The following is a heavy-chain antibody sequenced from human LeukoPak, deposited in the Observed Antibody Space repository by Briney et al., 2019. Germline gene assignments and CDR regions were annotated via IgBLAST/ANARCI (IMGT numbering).Heavy chain of an antibody. CDR3: ARDQDYGTTTPLDY. Sequence: GGSLRLSCAASGFKFSSYEMNWVRQAPGKGLEWLSYISSTGSTIYYADSVKGRFTISRDSAKNSLYLLLNSLRDEDTAVYYCARDQDYGTTTPLDYWGQGTLVTVSA. D-gene: IGHD4-17*01. V-gene: IGHV3-48*03. J-gene: IGHJ4*02. CDR2: ISSTGSTI. CDR1: GFKFSSYE.